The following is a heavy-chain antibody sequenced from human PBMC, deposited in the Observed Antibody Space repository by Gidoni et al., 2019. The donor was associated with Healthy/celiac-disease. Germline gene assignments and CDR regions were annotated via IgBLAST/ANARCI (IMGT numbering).Heavy chain of an antibody. CDR3: AREVPVLRFWPGYFDY. Sequence: QVQLVQSGAEVKKPGSSVKVSCKASGGTFSSYAISWVRQAPGQGLEWMGGVNPIFGTANYAQKFQGRVTITADESTSTAYMELSSLRSEDTAVYYCAREVPVLRFWPGYFDYWGQGTLVTVSS. CDR2: VNPIFGTA. V-gene: IGHV1-69*01. D-gene: IGHD3-3*01. CDR1: GGTFSSYA. J-gene: IGHJ4*02.